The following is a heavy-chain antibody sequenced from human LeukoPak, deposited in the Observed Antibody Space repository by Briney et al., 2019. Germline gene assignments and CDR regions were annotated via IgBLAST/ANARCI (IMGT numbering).Heavy chain of an antibody. CDR1: GFTFSSYG. D-gene: IGHD1-26*01. CDR3: AKVAPEVGALDYFDY. CDR2: ISGSGGST. J-gene: IGHJ4*02. Sequence: PGGSLRLSCAAPGFTFSSYGMSWVRQAPGKGLEWVSAISGSGGSTYYADSVKGRFTISRDNSKNTLYLQMNSLRAEDTAVYYCAKVAPEVGALDYFDYWGQGTLVTVSS. V-gene: IGHV3-23*01.